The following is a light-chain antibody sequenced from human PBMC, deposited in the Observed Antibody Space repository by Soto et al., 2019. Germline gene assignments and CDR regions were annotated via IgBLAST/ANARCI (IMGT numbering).Light chain of an antibody. Sequence: QAVVTQEPSLTVSPGGKVILTCASRTGPVTSGFYPHWVQQKPGQAPRTLIYSTTNKHPWTPARFSGSLLGGKAALTLSGVQPEDEADYYCLLYYGGSYVFGAGTKLTVL. CDR2: STT. J-gene: IGLJ1*01. CDR1: TGPVTSGFY. V-gene: IGLV7-43*01. CDR3: LLYYGGSYV.